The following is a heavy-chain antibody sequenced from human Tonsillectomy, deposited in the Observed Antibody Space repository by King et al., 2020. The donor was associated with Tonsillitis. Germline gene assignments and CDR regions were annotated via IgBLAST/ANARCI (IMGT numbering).Heavy chain of an antibody. Sequence: QLQESGPGLLKPSETLSLTCTVSGRSISSYYWSWIRQPPGTGLGWIGCIYYNGSTNYNPSLKSRVTISVDTSKNQISLKLSSVTAADTALYYCAAQTYYDFWSGYNFDYWGQGTLVTVSS. D-gene: IGHD3-3*01. V-gene: IGHV4-59*01. CDR3: AAQTYYDFWSGYNFDY. J-gene: IGHJ4*02. CDR2: IYYNGST. CDR1: GRSISSYY.